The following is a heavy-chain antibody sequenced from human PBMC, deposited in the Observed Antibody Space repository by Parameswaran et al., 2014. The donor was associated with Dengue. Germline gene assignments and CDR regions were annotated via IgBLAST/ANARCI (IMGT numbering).Heavy chain of an antibody. Sequence: WVRQAPGQGLEWMGWINGYNSDTVYGSKFKGRITMTTGTSTDTSYMEVRSLTSDDTALYFCARDPDGDTDCDYWGQGTMVTVSS. CDR2: INGYNSDT. J-gene: IGHJ4*02. CDR3: ARDPDGDTDCDY. D-gene: IGHD4-17*01. V-gene: IGHV1-18*01.